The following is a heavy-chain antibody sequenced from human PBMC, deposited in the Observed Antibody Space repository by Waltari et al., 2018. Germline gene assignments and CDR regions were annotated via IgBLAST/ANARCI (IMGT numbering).Heavy chain of an antibody. Sequence: QLQMQESGPGLVRPSETLSLTCAVSGGSITTITYFWGWIRQPPGKGLEWIASFSYNGNTYYNPSLRSRVTISGETSKNEFSLLLSSVTAADTAVDYCARGLGAIYWGHGTLVTVSS. V-gene: IGHV4-39*07. CDR2: FSYNGNT. J-gene: IGHJ4*01. D-gene: IGHD2-21*01. CDR1: GGSITTITYF. CDR3: ARGLGAIY.